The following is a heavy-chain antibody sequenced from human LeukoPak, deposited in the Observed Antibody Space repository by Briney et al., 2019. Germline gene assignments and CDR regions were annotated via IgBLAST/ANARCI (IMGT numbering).Heavy chain of an antibody. Sequence: GGSLRLSCAASGFTFSSYAMSWVRQAPGKGLEWISAINHRGSSTYYTDSVKGRFTISRDNSKNTLYLQMDSLRAEDTAVYYCAKGLGKATVTPLGYWGQGTLVTVSS. CDR2: INHRGSST. V-gene: IGHV3-23*01. CDR1: GFTFSSYA. J-gene: IGHJ4*02. D-gene: IGHD4-11*01. CDR3: AKGLGKATVTPLGY.